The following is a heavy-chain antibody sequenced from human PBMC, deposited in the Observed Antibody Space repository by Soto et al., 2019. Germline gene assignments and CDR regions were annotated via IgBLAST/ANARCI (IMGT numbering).Heavy chain of an antibody. CDR1: GGSISSYY. D-gene: IGHD3-3*01. CDR3: ARGDDFWSGYYLDY. J-gene: IGHJ4*02. Sequence: PSETLSLTCTVSGGSISSYYWSWIRQPPGKGLEWIGYIYYSGSTNYNPSLKSRVTISVDTSKNQFSLKLSSVTAADTAVYYCARGDDFWSGYYLDYWGQGTLVTVSS. V-gene: IGHV4-59*08. CDR2: IYYSGST.